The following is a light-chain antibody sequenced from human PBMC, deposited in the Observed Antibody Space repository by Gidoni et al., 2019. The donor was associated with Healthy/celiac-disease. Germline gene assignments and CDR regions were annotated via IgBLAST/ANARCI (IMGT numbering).Light chain of an antibody. CDR1: QSISSY. CDR2: AAS. Sequence: DIQMTHSPSSLSAAVGDRVTITCRARQSISSYLNWYQQKPGKPPKLLIYAASSWQSGVPSRFSGSGSGTEFTLTISSLQPEDFATYYCQQSYSTPQTFGQGTKLEIK. V-gene: IGKV1-39*01. CDR3: QQSYSTPQT. J-gene: IGKJ2*01.